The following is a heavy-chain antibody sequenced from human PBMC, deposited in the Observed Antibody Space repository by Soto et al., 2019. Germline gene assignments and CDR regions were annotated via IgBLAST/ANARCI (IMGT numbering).Heavy chain of an antibody. D-gene: IGHD6-6*01. V-gene: IGHV3-23*01. J-gene: IGHJ4*02. CDR3: AKQVRDGTSSPYYFDY. CDR1: GVTFSNYA. CDR2: ISSAVNT. Sequence: XGSLRLSCSGAGVTFSNYAMSWVRQAPGKGLEWVSAISSAVNTYYADSVKGRFTISRDNSKNTLSLQMNSLRAEDTAVYYCAKQVRDGTSSPYYFDYWGQGTLVTVSS.